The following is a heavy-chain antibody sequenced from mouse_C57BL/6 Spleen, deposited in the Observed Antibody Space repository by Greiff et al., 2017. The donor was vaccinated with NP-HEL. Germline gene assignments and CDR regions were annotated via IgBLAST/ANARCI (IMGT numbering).Heavy chain of an antibody. D-gene: IGHD2-1*01. J-gene: IGHJ3*01. CDR2: IYPSDSDT. CDR3: ARSDYGNYWFAY. Sequence: QVQLQQPGAELVRPGSSVKLSCKASGYTFTSYWMHWVKQSPIQGLEWIGNIYPSDSDTHYNQKFKDKATLTVDKSSSTAYMQISSLTSEDSAVYYCARSDYGNYWFAYWGQGTLVTVSA. CDR1: GYTFTSYW. V-gene: IGHV1-52*01.